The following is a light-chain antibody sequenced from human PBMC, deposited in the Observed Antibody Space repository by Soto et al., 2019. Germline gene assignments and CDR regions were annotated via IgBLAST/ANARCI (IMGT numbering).Light chain of an antibody. CDR3: QHYVYPQWT. J-gene: IGKJ1*01. CDR1: QTGSNSY. Sequence: IVLTQSPGTLSLSPGERATLSCRASQTGSNSYLAWYQQKSGQAPRLLIYGVSTRATGTPDRFSGSGSVTEFTLTIRRLEPEDFAVYFCQHYVYPQWTFGPGTKVEIK. CDR2: GVS. V-gene: IGKV3-20*01.